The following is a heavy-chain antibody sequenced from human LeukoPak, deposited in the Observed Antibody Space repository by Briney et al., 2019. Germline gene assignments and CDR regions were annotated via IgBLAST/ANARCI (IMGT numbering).Heavy chain of an antibody. J-gene: IGHJ4*02. D-gene: IGHD3-10*01. CDR3: ARLPYGSGSYYQWSPAYYFDY. Sequence: GASVKVSCKASGYTFTSYGISWVRQAPGQGLEWMGWISAYNGNTNYAQKLKGRVTMTTDTSTSTAYMELRSLRYDDTAVYYCARLPYGSGSYYQWSPAYYFDYWGQGTLVTVSS. CDR2: ISAYNGNT. CDR1: GYTFTSYG. V-gene: IGHV1-18*01.